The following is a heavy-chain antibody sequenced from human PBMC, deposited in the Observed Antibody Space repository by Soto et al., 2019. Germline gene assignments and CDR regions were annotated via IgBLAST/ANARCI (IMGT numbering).Heavy chain of an antibody. CDR2: ISYDGSNN. Sequence: LGGAXRLAFGCAGFTCSSWAMQWVRQAPGKGLEWLAMISYDGSNNYLADSVKGRFTISRDNSKNTLYLQMNSLRAEDTAVYYCARESWGVDYWGQPPLLT. J-gene: IGHJ4*02. D-gene: IGHD3-16*01. CDR3: ARESWGVDY. V-gene: IGHV3-30-3*01. CDR1: GFTCSSWA.